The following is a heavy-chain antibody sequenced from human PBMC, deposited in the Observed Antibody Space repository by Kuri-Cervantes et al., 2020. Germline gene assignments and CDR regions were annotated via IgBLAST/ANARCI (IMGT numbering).Heavy chain of an antibody. CDR1: GYNFTSYW. Sequence: KVSCKGSGYNFTSYWIGWVRQMPGKGLEWMGIIYPGDSDTRYSPSFQGQVTISADKSVSTAYLQWSSLKASDTAMYYCASRSSGWYDAFDIWGQGTMVTVSS. CDR3: ASRSSGWYDAFDI. D-gene: IGHD6-19*01. CDR2: IYPGDSDT. V-gene: IGHV5-51*01. J-gene: IGHJ3*02.